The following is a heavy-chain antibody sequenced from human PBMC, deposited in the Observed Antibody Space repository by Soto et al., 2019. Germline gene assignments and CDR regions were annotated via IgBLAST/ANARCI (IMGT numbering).Heavy chain of an antibody. CDR2: IYYSGST. CDR1: GGSISSYY. V-gene: IGHV4-59*01. Sequence: SETLSLTCTVSGGSISSYYWSWIRQPPGKGLEWIGYIYYSGSTNYNPSLKSRVTISVDTSKNQFSLKLSSVTAADTAVYYCARAGQYSSSSAWFDNWGQGTPVTVSS. D-gene: IGHD6-6*01. CDR3: ARAGQYSSSSAWFDN. J-gene: IGHJ5*02.